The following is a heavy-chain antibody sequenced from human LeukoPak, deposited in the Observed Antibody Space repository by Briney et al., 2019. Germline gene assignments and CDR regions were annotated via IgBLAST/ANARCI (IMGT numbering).Heavy chain of an antibody. D-gene: IGHD6-13*01. CDR1: GFTFSSYA. CDR3: AKIGRQQLVKSPFDY. Sequence: GGSLRLSCAASGFTFSSYAMSWVRQAPGKGLEWVSAISGSGGSTYYADSVKGRFTISRDNSKNTLYLQMNSLRAEDTAVYYCAKIGRQQLVKSPFDYWGQGTLVTVSS. V-gene: IGHV3-23*01. J-gene: IGHJ4*02. CDR2: ISGSGGST.